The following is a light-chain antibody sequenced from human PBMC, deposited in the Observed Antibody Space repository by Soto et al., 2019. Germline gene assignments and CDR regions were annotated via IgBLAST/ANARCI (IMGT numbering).Light chain of an antibody. CDR2: GAS. J-gene: IGKJ2*01. CDR3: QQYDSPPNT. CDR1: QSVSSSS. V-gene: IGKV3-20*01. Sequence: EIVLTQSPGTQSLSPGERVTLSCRTSQSVSSSSLAWYQQKPGQAPRLLIYGASSRATGIPDRFSGSGSGTDFTVTISRLEPEDFAVYYCQQYDSPPNTFGQGTKLE.